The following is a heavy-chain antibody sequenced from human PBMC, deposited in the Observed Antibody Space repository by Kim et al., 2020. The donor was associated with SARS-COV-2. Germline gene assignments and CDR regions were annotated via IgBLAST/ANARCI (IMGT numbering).Heavy chain of an antibody. CDR3: ARGRGGTTVVTLGLGYYYYYGMDV. CDR1: GGSFSGYY. V-gene: IGHV4-34*01. CDR2: INHSGST. D-gene: IGHD4-17*01. Sequence: SETLSLTCAVYGGSFSGYYWSWIRQPPGKGLEWIGEINHSGSTNYNPSLKSRVTISVDTSKNQFSLKLSSVTAADMAVYYCARGRGGTTVVTLGLGYYYYYGMDVWDQGTTVTVSS. J-gene: IGHJ6*02.